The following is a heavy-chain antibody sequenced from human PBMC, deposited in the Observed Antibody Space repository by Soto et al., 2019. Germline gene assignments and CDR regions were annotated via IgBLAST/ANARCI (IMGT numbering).Heavy chain of an antibody. Sequence: QVQLVESGGGVVQPGRSLRLSCAASGFTFSTYTLHWVRQAPGKGLEWVALISYAERNKYYADSVKGRFTISSDNSKNTLYLQMNSLRGDDTAVYYCAREQNYGSGSYDYWGQGTLVTVSS. CDR1: GFTFSTYT. CDR3: AREQNYGSGSYDY. V-gene: IGHV3-30*04. CDR2: ISYAERNK. J-gene: IGHJ4*02. D-gene: IGHD3-10*01.